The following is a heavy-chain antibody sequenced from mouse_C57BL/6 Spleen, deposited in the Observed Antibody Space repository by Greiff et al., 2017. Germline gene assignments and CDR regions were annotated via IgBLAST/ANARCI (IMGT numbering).Heavy chain of an antibody. D-gene: IGHD2-1*01. V-gene: IGHV1-52*01. CDR1: GYTFTSYW. J-gene: IGHJ3*01. CDR2: IDPSDSET. Sequence: QVQLQQSGAELVRPGSSVKLSCKASGYTFTSYWMHWVKQRPIQGLEWIGNIDPSDSETHYNQKFKDKATLPVDKSSSTAYMQLSSLTSEDSAVYYCARGDGNYWFAYWGQGTLVTVSA. CDR3: ARGDGNYWFAY.